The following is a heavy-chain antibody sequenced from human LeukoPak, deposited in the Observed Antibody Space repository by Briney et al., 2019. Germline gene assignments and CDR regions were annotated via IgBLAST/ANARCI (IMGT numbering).Heavy chain of an antibody. V-gene: IGHV4-34*01. Sequence: SETLSLTCAVSGGSFSGYYWSWIRQPPGKGLEWLGEINHSGSTNYNPSLQSRVTISLDTTTNNSSLMLSSMTSADTAWLYIAGYSVGITMIEDNWFDPWGQGTLVTVSS. D-gene: IGHD3-22*01. CDR2: INHSGST. J-gene: IGHJ5*02. CDR1: GGSFSGYY. CDR3: AGYSVGITMIEDNWFDP.